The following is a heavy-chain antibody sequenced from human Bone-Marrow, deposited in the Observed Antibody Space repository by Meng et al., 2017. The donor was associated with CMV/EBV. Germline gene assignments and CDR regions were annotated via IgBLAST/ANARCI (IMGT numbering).Heavy chain of an antibody. D-gene: IGHD3-10*02. V-gene: IGHV1-69*10. CDR2: IIPILGIA. CDR1: GGTFSSYA. Sequence: SVKVSCKASGGTFSSYAISWVRQAPGQGLEWMGGIIPILGIANYAQKFQGRVTITADKSTSTAYMELSSLRSEDTAVYYCACSAGPFGGLNYYGMDVWGQGNTVTV. J-gene: IGHJ6*02. CDR3: ACSAGPFGGLNYYGMDV.